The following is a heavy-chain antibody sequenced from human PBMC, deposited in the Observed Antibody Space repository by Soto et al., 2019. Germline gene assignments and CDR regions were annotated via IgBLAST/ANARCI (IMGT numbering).Heavy chain of an antibody. D-gene: IGHD3-3*01. V-gene: IGHV1-69*06. CDR2: ILPIFGTA. Sequence: QVQLVQSGAEVKKPGSSVKVSCKASGGTFSSYAISWVRQAPGQGLEWMGGILPIFGTANYAQKFQGRVRITADKSTSTAYIELSSLRSEDTAVYYCASPTREWLPPARDYYYGMDVWGQGTTVTVSS. CDR3: ASPTREWLPPARDYYYGMDV. CDR1: GGTFSSYA. J-gene: IGHJ6*02.